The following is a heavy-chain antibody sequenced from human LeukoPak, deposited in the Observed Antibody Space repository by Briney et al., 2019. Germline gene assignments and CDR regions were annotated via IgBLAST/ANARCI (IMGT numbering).Heavy chain of an antibody. D-gene: IGHD3-9*01. CDR2: ISSSRSHTTI. V-gene: IGHV3-48*01. CDR1: RFTCSSYS. CDR3: ARDQSSYDDIVTGYLFYYTMDV. J-gene: IGHJ6*02. Sequence: GRSLRLSCAASRFTCSSYSMHWVRQAPGKGLELDPSISSSRSHTTISYANSVKGRFTISRDNAKNSLFLQMISLRAEDTAVYYCARDQSSYDDIVTGYLFYYTMDVWGQGTTVTASS.